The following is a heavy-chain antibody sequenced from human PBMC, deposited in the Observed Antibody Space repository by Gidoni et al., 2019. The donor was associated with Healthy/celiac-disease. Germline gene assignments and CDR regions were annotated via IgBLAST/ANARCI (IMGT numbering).Heavy chain of an antibody. V-gene: IGHV3-30*18. J-gene: IGHJ6*02. D-gene: IGHD2-21*01. CDR3: AKDRYSPIGIPEGMDV. CDR1: GFPFSSYG. CDR2: ISYDGSNK. Sequence: QVQLVESGGGVVQPGRSLRLSCAASGFPFSSYGMHWVRQAPGKGMEWVAVISYDGSNKYYADSVKGRFTISRDNSKNTLYLQMNSLRAEDTAVYYCAKDRYSPIGIPEGMDVWGQGTTVTVSS.